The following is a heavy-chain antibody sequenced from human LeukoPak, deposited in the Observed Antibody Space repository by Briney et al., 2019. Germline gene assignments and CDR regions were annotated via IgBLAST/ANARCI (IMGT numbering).Heavy chain of an antibody. CDR1: GYSFTSYW. Sequence: GESLKISCKGSGYSFTSYWIGWVRQMPGKGLEWMGIIYPGDSDTRYSPSFQGQVTISADKSISTAYLQWNSLRAEDTAVYYCARDAIVVPAAIRQGFMDVWGKGTTVTISS. D-gene: IGHD2-2*01. J-gene: IGHJ6*03. CDR2: IYPGDSDT. V-gene: IGHV5-51*01. CDR3: ARDAIVVPAAIRQGFMDV.